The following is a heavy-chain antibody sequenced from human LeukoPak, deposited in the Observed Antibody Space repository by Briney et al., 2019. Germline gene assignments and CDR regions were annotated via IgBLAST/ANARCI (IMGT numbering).Heavy chain of an antibody. CDR1: GYSFTSYW. CDR2: IYPGDSDT. Sequence: GESLKISCKGSGYSFTSYWIGWVRQMPGKGLEWMGIIYPGDSDTRYSPSFQGQVTISADKSISTAYLQWSSLKASDTATYYCARPHMLGSGWSYYFDYWGQGTLVTVSS. J-gene: IGHJ4*02. D-gene: IGHD6-19*01. CDR3: ARPHMLGSGWSYYFDY. V-gene: IGHV5-51*01.